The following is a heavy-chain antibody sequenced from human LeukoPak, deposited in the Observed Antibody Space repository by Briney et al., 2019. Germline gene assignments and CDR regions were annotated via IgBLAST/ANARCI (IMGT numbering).Heavy chain of an antibody. CDR1: GFTFTSHW. CDR3: ARARTSGCDWFDP. CDR2: INQDGSEK. V-gene: IGHV3-7*03. D-gene: IGHD6-19*01. Sequence: PGGSLRLSCAASGFTFTSHWMTWVRQAPGKGLEWVANINQDGSEKYYVDSVKGRFTISRDNAKNSLYLQMSSLRAEDTAVYHCARARTSGCDWFDPWGQGTLVTVSS. J-gene: IGHJ5*02.